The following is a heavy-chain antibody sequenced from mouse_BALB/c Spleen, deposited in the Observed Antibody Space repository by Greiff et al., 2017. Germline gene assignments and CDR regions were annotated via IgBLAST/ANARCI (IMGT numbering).Heavy chain of an antibody. J-gene: IGHJ1*01. CDR2: IDPANGNT. Sequence: EVKLMESGAELVKPGASVKLSCTASGFNIKDTYMHWVKQRPEQGLEWIGRIDPANGNTKYVPKFQGKATITADTSSNTAYLQLSSLTSEDTAVYYCASPRFDVWGAGTTVTVSS. CDR1: GFNIKDTY. V-gene: IGHV14-3*02. CDR3: ASPRFDV.